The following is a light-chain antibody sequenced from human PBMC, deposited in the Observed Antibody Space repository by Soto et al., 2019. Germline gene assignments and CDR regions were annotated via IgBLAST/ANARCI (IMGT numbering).Light chain of an antibody. CDR1: SSDVGAYNY. Sequence: QSALTQPASVSGSPGQSITISCTGTSSDVGAYNYVSWYQHHPGKAPKLMIYEVNNRPSGVSDRFSGSKSGNTASLTISSLQPEDEADYYCSSVTTSTTLLFGGGTQLTVL. CDR3: SSVTTSTTLL. V-gene: IGLV2-14*01. CDR2: EVN. J-gene: IGLJ2*01.